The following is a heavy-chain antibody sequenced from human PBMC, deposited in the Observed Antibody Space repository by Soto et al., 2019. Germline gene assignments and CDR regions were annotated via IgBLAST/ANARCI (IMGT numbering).Heavy chain of an antibody. D-gene: IGHD3-3*01. J-gene: IGHJ4*02. Sequence: GGSLRLSWAASAFTFSPYPMSWVRQAPGKGLKWVSAISGSGGSTYYADSVKGRFTISRDNSKNTLYLQMNSLRAEDTAVYYGAKGVVTIFGVVYDWGQGTVVTVSS. CDR1: AFTFSPYP. CDR3: AKGVVTIFGVVYD. V-gene: IGHV3-23*01. CDR2: ISGSGGST.